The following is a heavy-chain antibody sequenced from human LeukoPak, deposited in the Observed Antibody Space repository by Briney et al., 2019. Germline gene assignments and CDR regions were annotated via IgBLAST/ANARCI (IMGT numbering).Heavy chain of an antibody. CDR1: GFTFSSYG. Sequence: GSLRLSCAASGFTFSSYGMHWVRQAPGKGLEWVAVISYDGSNKYYADSVKGRFTISRDNSKNTLYLQMNSLRAEDTAVYYCAKDSSSSGSLPFDYWGQGTLVTVSS. V-gene: IGHV3-30*18. J-gene: IGHJ4*02. D-gene: IGHD1-26*01. CDR2: ISYDGSNK. CDR3: AKDSSSSGSLPFDY.